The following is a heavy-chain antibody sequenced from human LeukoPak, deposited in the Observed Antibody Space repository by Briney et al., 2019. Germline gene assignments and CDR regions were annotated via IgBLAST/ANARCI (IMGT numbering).Heavy chain of an antibody. J-gene: IGHJ6*02. V-gene: IGHV3-49*04. CDR1: GFTFGDHA. CDR2: IRGKAYRGTT. CDR3: ARGPIQLWIHNAMDV. D-gene: IGHD5-18*01. Sequence: PGRSLRLSCTGSGFTFGDHAMSWVRQAPGKGLEWVGFIRGKAYRGTTEYAASVKGRFSISRDDSASIAYLQMNSLKTEDTAVYYCARGPIQLWIHNAMDVWGQGTTVTASS.